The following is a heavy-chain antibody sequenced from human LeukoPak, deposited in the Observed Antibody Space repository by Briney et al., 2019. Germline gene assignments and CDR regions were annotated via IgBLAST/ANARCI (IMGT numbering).Heavy chain of an antibody. Sequence: SETLSLTCAVSGYSISSGYYWGWIRQPPGKGLEWIGSIYHSGSTYYNPSLKSRVTISVDTSKNQFSLKLSSVTAADTAVYYCSGPGGYQPNSLDAFDIWGQGTMVTVSS. CDR3: SGPGGYQPNSLDAFDI. CDR1: GYSISSGYY. D-gene: IGHD2-2*01. V-gene: IGHV4-38-2*01. CDR2: IYHSGST. J-gene: IGHJ3*02.